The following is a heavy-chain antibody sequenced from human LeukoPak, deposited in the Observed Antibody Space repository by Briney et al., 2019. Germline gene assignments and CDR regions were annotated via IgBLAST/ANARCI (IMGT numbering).Heavy chain of an antibody. J-gene: IGHJ3*02. CDR3: ARRASGANAAFDI. V-gene: IGHV3-30-3*01. Sequence: GGSLRLSWAASGFTFSGYAMHWVRQARGKGLEWVAVISYDGSNKYYADSVKGRFTISRDNSKNTLYLQMNSLRAEDTAVYYCARRASGANAAFDIWGQGTMVTVSS. CDR1: GFTFSGYA. CDR2: ISYDGSNK. D-gene: IGHD6-25*01.